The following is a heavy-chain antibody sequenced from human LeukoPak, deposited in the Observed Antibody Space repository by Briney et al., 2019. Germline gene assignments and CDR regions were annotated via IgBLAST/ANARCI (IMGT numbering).Heavy chain of an antibody. J-gene: IGHJ5*02. CDR1: GGTFSSYA. V-gene: IGHV1-69*06. CDR2: IIPIFGTA. Sequence: SVKVSCKASGGTFSSYAISWVRQAPGQGLEWMGGIIPIFGTANYAQKFQGRVTITADKSTSTAYMELSSLRSEDTAVYYCAREGAIVVPSGWFDPWGQGTLVTVSS. D-gene: IGHD2-2*01. CDR3: AREGAIVVPSGWFDP.